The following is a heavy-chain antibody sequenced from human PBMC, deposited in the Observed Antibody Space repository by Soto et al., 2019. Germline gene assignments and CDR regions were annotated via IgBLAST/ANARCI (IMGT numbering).Heavy chain of an antibody. Sequence: QVQLVQSAAEVKKPGASVKVSCMTSGYTFNDYEINWVRQATGQGLEWIGWMNPNSGETGYAQRFQGRVTMTTSSSLSTAYLELSSLTSDDTAVYYCARIAMPARPRWYNWFDPWGQGTLVTVSS. D-gene: IGHD2-2*01. CDR1: GYTFNDYE. V-gene: IGHV1-8*02. J-gene: IGHJ5*02. CDR3: ARIAMPARPRWYNWFDP. CDR2: MNPNSGET.